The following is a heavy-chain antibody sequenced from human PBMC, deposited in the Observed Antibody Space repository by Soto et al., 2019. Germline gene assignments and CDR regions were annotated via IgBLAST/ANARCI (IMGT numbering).Heavy chain of an antibody. J-gene: IGHJ4*02. CDR2: ISYDGSNK. V-gene: IGHV3-30*18. CDR3: AKDPKGMYGDYSPYFDY. D-gene: IGHD4-17*01. Sequence: ESGGGVVQPGRSLRLSCAASGFTFSSYGMHWVRQAPGKGLEWVTVISYDGSNKYYADSVKGRFTISRDNSKNTLYLQMNSLRAEDTAVYYCAKDPKGMYGDYSPYFDYWGQGTLVTVSS. CDR1: GFTFSSYG.